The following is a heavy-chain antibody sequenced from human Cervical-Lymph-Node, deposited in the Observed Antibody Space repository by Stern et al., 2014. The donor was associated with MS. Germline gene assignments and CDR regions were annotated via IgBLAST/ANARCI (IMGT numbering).Heavy chain of an antibody. Sequence: EVQLVESGGGSVQPGRSLRLSCAASGFTFDDCARHWVRPAPGKGLAWVSGISWNSNNIGYADSVRGRFTISRDNAKNSLYLQMNGLRPEDTALYYCAKDISERHYYFDSWGEGTLVTVSS. J-gene: IGHJ4*02. D-gene: IGHD3-16*02. V-gene: IGHV3-9*01. CDR3: AKDISERHYYFDS. CDR1: GFTFDDCA. CDR2: ISWNSNNI.